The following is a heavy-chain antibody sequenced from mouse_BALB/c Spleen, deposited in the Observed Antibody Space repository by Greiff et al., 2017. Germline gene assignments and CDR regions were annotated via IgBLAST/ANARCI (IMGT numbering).Heavy chain of an antibody. CDR1: GYTFTSYW. Sequence: VQLQQSGAELAKPGASVKMSCKASGYTFTSYWMHWVKQRPGQGLEWIGYINPSTGYTEYNQKFKDKATLTADKSSSTAYMQLSSLTSEDSAVYYCARGIGTTVVARAMDYWGQGTSVTVSS. CDR3: ARGIGTTVVARAMDY. J-gene: IGHJ4*01. V-gene: IGHV1-7*01. CDR2: INPSTGYT. D-gene: IGHD1-1*01.